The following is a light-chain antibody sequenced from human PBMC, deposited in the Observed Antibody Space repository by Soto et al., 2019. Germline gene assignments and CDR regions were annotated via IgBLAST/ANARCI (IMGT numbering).Light chain of an antibody. CDR2: KAS. CDR3: QQYDSYWYT. Sequence: DIQMTQSPSTLSASVGDRVTITCRASQSISSWLAWYQQKPGKAPKLLIYKASSLESGVPSRFSGSGSGTEFILTISSLQPEDFATFYCQQYDSYWYTLGRGPKLEI. J-gene: IGKJ2*01. V-gene: IGKV1-5*03. CDR1: QSISSW.